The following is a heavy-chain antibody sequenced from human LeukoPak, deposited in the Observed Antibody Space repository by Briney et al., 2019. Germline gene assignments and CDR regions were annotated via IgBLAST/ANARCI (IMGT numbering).Heavy chain of an antibody. CDR2: IGDNGGDT. CDR3: GRDWKLDY. Sequence: PGGSLRLSCAASVFIFNDFAMSWVRQAPGKGLEWVSAIGDNGGDTKYTASVKGRFTIYRDNSRNTLYLQMNSLRVEDTAIYYCGRDWKLDYWGQGTLVTVSS. V-gene: IGHV3-23*01. CDR1: VFIFNDFA. D-gene: IGHD1-1*01. J-gene: IGHJ4*02.